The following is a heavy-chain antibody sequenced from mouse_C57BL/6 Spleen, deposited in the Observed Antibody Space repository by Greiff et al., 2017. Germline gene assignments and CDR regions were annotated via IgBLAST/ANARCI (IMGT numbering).Heavy chain of an antibody. V-gene: IGHV1-82*01. CDR1: GYAFSSSW. CDR2: IYPGDGDT. J-gene: IGHJ2*01. CDR3: ARRDSSGYRYFDY. Sequence: VQLQQSGPELVKPGASVKISCKASGYAFSSSWMNWVKQRPGKGLEWIGRIYPGDGDTNYNGKFKGKATLTADKSSSTAYMQLSSLTSEYSAVYFCARRDSSGYRYFDYWGQGTTLTVSS. D-gene: IGHD3-2*02.